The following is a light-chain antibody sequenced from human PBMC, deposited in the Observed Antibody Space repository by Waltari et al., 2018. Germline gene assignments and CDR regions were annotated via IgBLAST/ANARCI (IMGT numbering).Light chain of an antibody. Sequence: QSALTQPPSASGSPGQSVTISCTGTSSDVGGYYYVSWYQQHPGKVPKLLDHEINKRPSGFPYWFSGSQSGNTASLTVSGLQAEDEADYFCCSYAASKSFVFGTGTRVTVL. J-gene: IGLJ1*01. CDR1: SSDVGGYYY. CDR3: CSYAASKSFV. V-gene: IGLV2-8*01. CDR2: EIN.